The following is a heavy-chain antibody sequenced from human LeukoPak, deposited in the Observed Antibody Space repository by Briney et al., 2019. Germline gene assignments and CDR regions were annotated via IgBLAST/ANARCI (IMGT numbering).Heavy chain of an antibody. Sequence: PSETLSLTCTVSGSSISSSSYYWGWIRQPPGKGLEWIGSIYYSGSTYYNPSFKSRVTISVDTSKNQFSLKLSSVTAADTAVYYCARHAYYDFWSGYLGTSYYYYYMDVWGKGTTVTVSS. V-gene: IGHV4-39*01. CDR1: GSSISSSSYY. J-gene: IGHJ6*03. D-gene: IGHD3-3*01. CDR3: ARHAYYDFWSGYLGTSYYYYYMDV. CDR2: IYYSGST.